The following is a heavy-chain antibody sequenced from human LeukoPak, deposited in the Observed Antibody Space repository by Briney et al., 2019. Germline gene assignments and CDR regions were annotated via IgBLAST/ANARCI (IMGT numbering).Heavy chain of an antibody. CDR2: IYDSGST. Sequence: PSETLSLTCTVSGGSISGSYWTWIRQPPGKGLEWIAYIYDSGSTNYNPSLKSRVAISVDTSKNQFSLKMSSVTTADTAFYYCARARRYTSSAFDHWGQGTLVTVSS. V-gene: IGHV4-59*13. CDR3: ARARRYTSSAFDH. J-gene: IGHJ4*02. D-gene: IGHD6-13*01. CDR1: GGSISGSY.